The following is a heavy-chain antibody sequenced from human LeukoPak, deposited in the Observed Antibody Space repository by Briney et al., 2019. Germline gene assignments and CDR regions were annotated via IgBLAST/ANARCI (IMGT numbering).Heavy chain of an antibody. D-gene: IGHD6-19*01. CDR1: GVSFSGYY. CDR2: INHSGTT. J-gene: IGHJ4*02. CDR3: ARARIAVAGTDY. Sequence: SGTLSLTCAVYGVSFSGYYWSWIRQPPGKGLEWIGEINHSGTTNYNPSLKSRVTISVDMSKNQFSLKLSSVTAADTAVYYCARARIAVAGTDYWGQGTLVTVSS. V-gene: IGHV4-34*01.